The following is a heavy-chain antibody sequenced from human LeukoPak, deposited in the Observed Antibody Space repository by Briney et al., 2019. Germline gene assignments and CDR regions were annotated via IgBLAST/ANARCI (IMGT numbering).Heavy chain of an antibody. D-gene: IGHD4-23*01. Sequence: PSETLSLTCTVSGGSISSSSYYWGWIRQPPGKGLEWIGSIYYSGSTYYNPSLKSRVTISVDTSKNQFSLKLSSVTAADTAVYYCARDDGGNSAFDTWGQGTMVTVSS. CDR2: IYYSGST. CDR3: ARDDGGNSAFDT. V-gene: IGHV4-39*02. CDR1: GGSISSSSYY. J-gene: IGHJ3*02.